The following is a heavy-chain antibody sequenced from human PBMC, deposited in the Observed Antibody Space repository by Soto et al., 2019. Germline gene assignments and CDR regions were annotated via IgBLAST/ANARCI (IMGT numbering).Heavy chain of an antibody. CDR2: IYYSGST. CDR3: ARDRGRDDYGYYFDY. Sequence: SETLSLTCTVSGGSISSGDYYWSWIRQPPGKGLEWIGYIYYSGSTYYNPSLKSRVTISVDTSKNQFSLKLSSVTAADTAVYYCARDRGRDDYGYYFDYWGQGTLVTVSS. CDR1: GGSISSGDYY. V-gene: IGHV4-30-4*01. J-gene: IGHJ4*02. D-gene: IGHD4-17*01.